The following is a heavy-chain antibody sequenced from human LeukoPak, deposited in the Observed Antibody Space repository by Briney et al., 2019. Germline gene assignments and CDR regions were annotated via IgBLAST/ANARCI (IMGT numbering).Heavy chain of an antibody. Sequence: ASVKVSCKASGYTFTSYGISWVRQAPGQGLEWMGWISAYNGNTNYAQKFQGRVTITADESRSTAYMELSSLRSEDTAVYYCARESVSRTYMDVWGKGATVTVSS. CDR2: ISAYNGNT. D-gene: IGHD1-1*01. CDR3: ARESVSRTYMDV. V-gene: IGHV1-18*01. J-gene: IGHJ6*03. CDR1: GYTFTSYG.